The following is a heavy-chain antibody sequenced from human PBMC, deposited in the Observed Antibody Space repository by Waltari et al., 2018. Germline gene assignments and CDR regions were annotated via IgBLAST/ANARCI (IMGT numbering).Heavy chain of an antibody. CDR3: AKDLRLLENFDY. D-gene: IGHD3-3*01. Sequence: QVQLVESGGGVVQPGRSLRLSCAASGFIFSNYGMHWCRQLPGKGLEWLAVISYDGSNIDYADSVKGRFTISRDNSKNTLYLQMNSLRREDTAVYYCAKDLRLLENFDYWGQGTLVTVSS. CDR1: GFIFSNYG. CDR2: ISYDGSNI. V-gene: IGHV3-30*18. J-gene: IGHJ4*02.